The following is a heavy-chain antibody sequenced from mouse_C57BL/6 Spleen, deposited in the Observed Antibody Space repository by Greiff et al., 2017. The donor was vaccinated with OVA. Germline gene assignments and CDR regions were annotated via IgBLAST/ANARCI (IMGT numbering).Heavy chain of an antibody. CDR3: ARALTGTSMDY. CDR2: IDPSDSYT. V-gene: IGHV1-69*01. J-gene: IGHJ4*01. Sequence: VQLQQPGAELVMPGASVKLSCKASGYTFTSYWMHWVKQRPGQGLEWIGEIDPSDSYTNYNQKFKGKSTLTVDKSSSTAYMQLSSLTSEDSAVYYCARALTGTSMDYWGQGTSVTVSS. D-gene: IGHD4-1*01. CDR1: GYTFTSYW.